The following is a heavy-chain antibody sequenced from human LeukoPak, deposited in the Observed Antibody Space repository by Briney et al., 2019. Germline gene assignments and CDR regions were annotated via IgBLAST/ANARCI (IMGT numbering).Heavy chain of an antibody. CDR2: INPNSGGT. CDR3: ARVSCSGGTCYDLGWFDS. J-gene: IGHJ5*01. V-gene: IGHV1-2*02. D-gene: IGHD2-15*01. CDR1: GYTFIHYH. Sequence: ASVKVSCKGSGYTFIHYHIHWVRQAPGHGLEWMGWINPNSGGTIYAQKFQGRVTMTRDTSINTAYMELSRLTSDDAAMYYCARVSCSGGTCYDLGWFDSWGQGTLVTVSS.